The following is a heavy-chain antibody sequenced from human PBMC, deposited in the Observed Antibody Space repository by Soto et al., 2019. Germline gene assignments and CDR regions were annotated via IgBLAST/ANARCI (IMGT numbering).Heavy chain of an antibody. J-gene: IGHJ6*02. Sequence: SETLSLTCTVSGGSISSYYRSWIRQPPGKGLEWIGYIYYSGSTNYNPSLKSRVTISVDTSKNQFSLKLSSVTAADTAVYYCARSYYDFWSGPTYCMDVWGQGTTGTVSS. V-gene: IGHV4-59*01. CDR3: ARSYYDFWSGPTYCMDV. CDR1: GGSISSYY. CDR2: IYYSGST. D-gene: IGHD3-3*01.